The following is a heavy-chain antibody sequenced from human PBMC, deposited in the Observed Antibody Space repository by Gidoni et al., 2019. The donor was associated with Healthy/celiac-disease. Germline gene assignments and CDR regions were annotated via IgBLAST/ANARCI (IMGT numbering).Heavy chain of an antibody. Sequence: EVQLVESGGGLVQPGGSLRLSCAASVFTFSSYEMNWVRQAPGKGLEWVSYISSSGSTIYYADSVKGRFTISRDNAKNSLYLQMNSLRAEDTAVYYCASSEGSYYYYGMDVWGQGTTVTVSS. V-gene: IGHV3-48*03. J-gene: IGHJ6*02. CDR3: ASSEGSYYYYGMDV. D-gene: IGHD2-15*01. CDR2: ISSSGSTI. CDR1: VFTFSSYE.